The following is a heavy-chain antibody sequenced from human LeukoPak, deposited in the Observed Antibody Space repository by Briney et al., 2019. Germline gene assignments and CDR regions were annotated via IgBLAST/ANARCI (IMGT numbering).Heavy chain of an antibody. Sequence: GGSLRLSCAASGITFSNYVMSWVRQAPGKGLEWVANIKQDGSEKYYVDSVKGRFTISRDNAKNSLYLQMNSLRAEDTAVYYCARWMGDIVVVPADYFDYWGQGTLVTVSS. V-gene: IGHV3-7*01. D-gene: IGHD2-2*01. CDR1: GITFSNYV. J-gene: IGHJ4*02. CDR2: IKQDGSEK. CDR3: ARWMGDIVVVPADYFDY.